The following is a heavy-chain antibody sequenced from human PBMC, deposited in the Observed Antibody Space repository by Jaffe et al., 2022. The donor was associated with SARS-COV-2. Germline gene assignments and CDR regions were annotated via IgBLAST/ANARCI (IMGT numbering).Heavy chain of an antibody. CDR3: ARRHSDTNGAGAFDF. CDR1: GFTFSTYA. J-gene: IGHJ3*01. D-gene: IGHD2-8*01. V-gene: IGHV3-30*04. CDR2: ISSDGNNK. Sequence: QVQLVESGGGVVQPGTSLRLSCAASGFTFSTYAMHWVRQAPGKGLEWVALISSDGNNKYYADSLTGRFTISRDNSKNTLDLQMNSLRAEDTAVYYCARRHSDTNGAGAFDFWGQGTMVTVSS.